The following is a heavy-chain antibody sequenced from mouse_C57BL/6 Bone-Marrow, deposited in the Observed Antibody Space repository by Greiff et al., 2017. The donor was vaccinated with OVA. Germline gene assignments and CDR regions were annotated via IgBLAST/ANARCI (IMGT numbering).Heavy chain of an antibody. CDR1: GFSLTSYG. V-gene: IGHV2-6*03. CDR2: IWSDGST. J-gene: IGHJ4*01. Sequence: VKLVESGPGLVAPSQSLSITCTVSGFSLTSYGVHWVRQPPGKGLEWLVVIWSDGSTTYNYALKSRLSTSKDNSISLVFLKMNRLQTDDTSMYYCASTVVSPYYARDYWGQGTSVTVAS. D-gene: IGHD1-1*01. CDR3: ASTVVSPYYARDY.